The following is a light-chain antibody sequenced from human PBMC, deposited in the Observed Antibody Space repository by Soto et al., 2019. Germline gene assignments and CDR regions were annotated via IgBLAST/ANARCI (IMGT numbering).Light chain of an antibody. CDR2: DAS. CDR1: QSVERY. V-gene: IGKV3-11*01. J-gene: IGKJ5*01. CDR3: QQRKNWPPIT. Sequence: VLTQSPATLSLAAGESATLSCRASQSVERYLAWYQQKPGQAPRLLIYDASNRATGIPARFSGGGSGTDFTLTISSLEAVDFAVYYCQQRKNWPPITFGQGTRLEIK.